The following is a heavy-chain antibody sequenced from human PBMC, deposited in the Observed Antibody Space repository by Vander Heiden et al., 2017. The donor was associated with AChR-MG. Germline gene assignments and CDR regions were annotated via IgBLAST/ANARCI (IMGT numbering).Heavy chain of an antibody. CDR1: GFIFNTYT. CDR2: ISGSSRFI. V-gene: IGHV3-21*01. J-gene: IGHJ6*03. CDR3: TRFATGYYHRDV. D-gene: IGHD3-9*01. Sequence: EVQLEESGGGLVRPGGSVRLSCAGSGFIFNTYTINWVRQAPGKGLEWVSSISGSSRFIYYTDSVKGRFTIFRDNAKKTLFLQMNGLRAEDTAVYYCTRFATGYYHRDVWGKGTTGTVSS.